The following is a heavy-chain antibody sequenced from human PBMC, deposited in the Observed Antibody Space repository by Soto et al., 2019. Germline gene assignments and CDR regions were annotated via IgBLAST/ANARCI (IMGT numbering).Heavy chain of an antibody. V-gene: IGHV4-61*01. J-gene: IGHJ3*02. CDR1: GGSVSSANYY. Sequence: SETLSITCTVSGGSVSSANYYWSWIRQPPGKGLEWIRYIYNSGRTNYNPSLKSRVTISVDTSRNQFSLKLNSATAADTAVYYCARDSRYCTGGSCYPGACDIWGQGTMVPVSS. D-gene: IGHD2-15*01. CDR3: ARDSRYCTGGSCYPGACDI. CDR2: IYNSGRT.